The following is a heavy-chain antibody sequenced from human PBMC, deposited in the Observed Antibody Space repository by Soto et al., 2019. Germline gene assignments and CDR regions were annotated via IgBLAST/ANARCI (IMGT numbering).Heavy chain of an antibody. CDR2: IIPILGIA. CDR3: ARNVLGYCSSTSCPTSTEIDY. CDR1: GGTFSSYT. V-gene: IGHV1-69*02. J-gene: IGHJ4*02. Sequence: ASVKVSCKASGGTFSSYTISWVRQAPGQGLEWMGRIIPILGIANYAQKFQGRVTITADKSTSTAYMELSSLRSEDTAVYYCARNVLGYCSSTSCPTSTEIDYWGQGTLVTVSS. D-gene: IGHD2-2*01.